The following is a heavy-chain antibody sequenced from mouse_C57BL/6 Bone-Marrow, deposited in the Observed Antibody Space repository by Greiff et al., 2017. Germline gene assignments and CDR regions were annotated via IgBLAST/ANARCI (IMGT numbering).Heavy chain of an antibody. CDR3: RRGLLLDY. D-gene: IGHD1-1*01. CDR2: ISGDGST. CDR1: GFSLTSYG. Sequence: VQLQQSGPGLVAPSPSLPISCTASGFSLTSYGVSWVRQPPGKGLEWLGVISGDGSTNNHSALISRPSISKEDTKSQVFLKLNSLQTDDAATYYCRRGLLLDYWGQGTPLTVSS. J-gene: IGHJ2*01. V-gene: IGHV2-3*01.